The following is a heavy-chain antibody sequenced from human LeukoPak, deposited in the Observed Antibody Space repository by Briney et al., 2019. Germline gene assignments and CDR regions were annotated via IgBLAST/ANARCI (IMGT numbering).Heavy chain of an antibody. CDR3: ARGGTGDLDY. D-gene: IGHD7-27*01. Sequence: PSETLSLTCSVSGGSLTYTSHYWGWIRQPPGKGLEWIGSIHYSGDTYYKPSLRSRVTISVDTSKNQFSLKVTSVTAADTAVYYCARGGTGDLDYWGQGTLVTVSS. CDR1: GGSLTYTSHY. V-gene: IGHV4-39*07. J-gene: IGHJ4*02. CDR2: IHYSGDT.